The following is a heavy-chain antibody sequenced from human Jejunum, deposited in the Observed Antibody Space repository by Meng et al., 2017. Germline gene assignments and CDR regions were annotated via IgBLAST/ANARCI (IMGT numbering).Heavy chain of an antibody. CDR1: GRSISSSDW. CDR2: MTLGGGP. V-gene: IGHV4-4*02. CDR3: TRVFDS. Sequence: VQLQGSGPGWVQPSGTLSLTCAVSGRSISSSDWWSWVRNRKGKGLEWIAEMTLGGGPKYNPCHKCRVSMSVDKSNDKLSLQLTSVTAADTAVYYCTRVFDSWGRGTLVTVSS. J-gene: IGHJ4*02.